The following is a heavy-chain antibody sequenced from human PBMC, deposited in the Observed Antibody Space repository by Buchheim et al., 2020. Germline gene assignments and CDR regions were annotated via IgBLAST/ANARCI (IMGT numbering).Heavy chain of an antibody. CDR1: GFTFSSYA. D-gene: IGHD3-22*01. CDR3: TKAHDTSGYYPFVY. CDR2: ILGSGSST. J-gene: IGHJ4*02. Sequence: EVQLLESGGGLVQPGGSLRLSCAASGFTFSSYAMSWVRQAPGKGLEWVSAILGSGSSTYYADSVKGRFIISRDNPKNTLYLQMNSLRVEDTAVYYCTKAHDTSGYYPFVYGGQGTL. V-gene: IGHV3-23*01.